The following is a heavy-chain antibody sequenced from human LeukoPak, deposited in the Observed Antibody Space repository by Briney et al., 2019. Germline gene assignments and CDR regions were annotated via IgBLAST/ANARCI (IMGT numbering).Heavy chain of an antibody. CDR3: ARDVHGDYGSGWFDP. D-gene: IGHD4-17*01. V-gene: IGHV1-69*05. CDR2: IMPLFGTA. Sequence: SVKVSCKTSGGTFNNSAISWVRQAPGQGLEWLGGIMPLFGTAGYAQKFQGRVTITKDESTRTVYLELTNLTSDDTAVYYCARDVHGDYGSGWFDPWGQGTLVSVSS. J-gene: IGHJ5*02. CDR1: GGTFNNSA.